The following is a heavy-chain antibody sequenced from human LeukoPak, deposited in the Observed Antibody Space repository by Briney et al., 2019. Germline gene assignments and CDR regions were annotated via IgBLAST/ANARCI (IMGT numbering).Heavy chain of an antibody. CDR1: AFTFNDSY. D-gene: IGHD3-22*01. J-gene: IGHJ4*02. CDR2: ISHASSYT. CDR3: ARGLVTSHYDRSAYYLYYFDY. Sequence: GGSLRLSCAASAFTFNDSYMSWIRQAPGKGLEWISYISHASSYTNYADSVKGRFTISRDNAKNSLYLQMNSLRAEDTAVYYCARGLVTSHYDRSAYYLYYFDYWGQGTLVTVSS. V-gene: IGHV3-11*06.